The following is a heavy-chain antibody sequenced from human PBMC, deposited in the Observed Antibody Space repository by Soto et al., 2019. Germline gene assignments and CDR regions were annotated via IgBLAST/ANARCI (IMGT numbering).Heavy chain of an antibody. CDR2: ISYSGST. D-gene: IGHD2-8*01. CDR3: ATMGAPATGLYFFEY. J-gene: IGHJ4*02. CDR1: SGSISSGNYY. V-gene: IGHV4-30-4*01. Sequence: SDTLSLTCTVSSGSISSGNYYWICIRQRPGKGLEWIGFISYSGSTYYSTSLKSRVTISVDTSKSQFSLNLSFVTAADTAVYYCATMGAPATGLYFFEYWGQGSLVTVSS.